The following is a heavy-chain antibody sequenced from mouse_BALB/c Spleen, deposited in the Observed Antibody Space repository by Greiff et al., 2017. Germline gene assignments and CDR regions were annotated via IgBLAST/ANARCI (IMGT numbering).Heavy chain of an antibody. CDR1: GFSLTSYG. CDR3: ARDNGGRDWYFDV. V-gene: IGHV2-9*02. J-gene: IGHJ1*01. CDR2: IWAGGST. D-gene: IGHD1-1*01. Sequence: QVQLQQSGPGLVAPSQSLSITCTVSGFSLTSYGVHWVRQPPGKGLEWLGVIWAGGSTNYNSALMSRLSISKDNSKSQVFLKMNSLQTDDTAMYYCARDNGGRDWYFDVWGAGTTVTVSS.